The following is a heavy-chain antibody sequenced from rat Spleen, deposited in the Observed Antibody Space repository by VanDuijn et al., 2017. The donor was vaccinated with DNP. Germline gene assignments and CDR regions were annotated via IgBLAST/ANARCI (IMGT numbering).Heavy chain of an antibody. D-gene: IGHD4-3*01. J-gene: IGHJ2*01. CDR3: LRWNSGHFDY. CDR1: GFTFSSYW. CDR2: INTDGGST. Sequence: EVQLVETGGGLVKSGRSLKLSCVASGFTFSSYWMFWIRQAPGKGLEWVASINTDGGSTYYPDSVKGRFAISRDNAKSTLYLQMNSLRSEDMATYYCLRWNSGHFDYWGQGVMVTVSS. V-gene: IGHV5-58*01.